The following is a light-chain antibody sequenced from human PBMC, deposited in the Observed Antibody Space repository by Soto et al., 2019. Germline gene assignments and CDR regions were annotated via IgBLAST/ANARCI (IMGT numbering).Light chain of an antibody. CDR1: SSDVGGYNY. V-gene: IGLV2-14*01. CDR3: NSYTSSSAPVV. CDR2: DVS. Sequence: QSVLTQPASVSGSPGQSITISCTGTSSDVGGYNYVSWYQQHPGKAPKLMIYDVSNRPSGVSNRFSGSKSGNTASLTISGLQAEDEAEYYCNSYTSSSAPVVFGGGTKLTVL. J-gene: IGLJ2*01.